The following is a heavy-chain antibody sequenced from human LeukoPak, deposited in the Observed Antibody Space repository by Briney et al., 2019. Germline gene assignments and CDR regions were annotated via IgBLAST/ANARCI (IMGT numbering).Heavy chain of an antibody. CDR3: ARHVVYCSSTSCGGSFDY. J-gene: IGHJ4*02. V-gene: IGHV4-59*01. Sequence: SETLSLTCTVSGGSISSYYWSWIRQPPGKGLEWIGYIYYSGSTNYNPSLKSRVTISVDTSKNQFSLKLSSVTAADTAVYYCARHVVYCSSTSCGGSFDYWGQGTLVTVSS. CDR2: IYYSGST. CDR1: GGSISSYY. D-gene: IGHD2-2*01.